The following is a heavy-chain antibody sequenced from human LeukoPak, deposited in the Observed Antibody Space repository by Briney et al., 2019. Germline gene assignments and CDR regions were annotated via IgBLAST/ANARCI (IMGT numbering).Heavy chain of an antibody. CDR1: GGSFSGYY. V-gene: IGHV4-34*01. CDR3: ARGVSGLLTIAARLRHYYYYGMDV. Sequence: SETLSLTCAVYGGSFSGYYWSWIRQPPGKGLEWIGEINHSGSTSYNPSLKSRVTISVDTSKNQFSLKLSSVTAADTAVYYCARGVSGLLTIAARLRHYYYYGMDVWGQGTTVTVSS. D-gene: IGHD6-6*01. CDR2: INHSGST. J-gene: IGHJ6*02.